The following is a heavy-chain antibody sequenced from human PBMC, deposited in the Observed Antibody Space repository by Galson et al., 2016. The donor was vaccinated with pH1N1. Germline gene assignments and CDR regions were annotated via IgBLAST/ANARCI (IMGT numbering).Heavy chain of an antibody. J-gene: IGHJ4*02. CDR3: ATNACDY. V-gene: IGHV1-3*04. CDR1: GYTFIDYP. D-gene: IGHD1-1*01. CDR2: IHTGTGDT. Sequence: SVKVSCKASGYTFIDYPMHWVRQAPGQGLEWMGWIHTGTGDTRYSPKFQGRVTLTRDTSATTTYLELRGLGFQATAVFYRATNACDYWGQGTLVTVSP.